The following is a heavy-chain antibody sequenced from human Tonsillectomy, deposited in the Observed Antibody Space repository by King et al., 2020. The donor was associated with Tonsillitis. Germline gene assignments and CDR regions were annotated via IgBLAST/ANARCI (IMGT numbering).Heavy chain of an antibody. CDR3: ARDLPYYDILTGYYNPGGYYYYGMDV. D-gene: IGHD3-9*01. Sequence: VQLVESGAEVKKPGASVKVSCKASGYTFTSYGISWVRQAPGQGLEWMGWISVYNGDTNYAQKLQGRVTMTTDTSTSTAYMELRSLRSDDTAVYYCARDLPYYDILTGYYNPGGYYYYGMDVWGQGTTVTVSS. CDR2: ISVYNGDT. J-gene: IGHJ6*02. V-gene: IGHV1-18*01. CDR1: GYTFTSYG.